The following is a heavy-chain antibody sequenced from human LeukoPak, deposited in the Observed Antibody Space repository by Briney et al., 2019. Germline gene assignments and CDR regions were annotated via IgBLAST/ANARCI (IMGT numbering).Heavy chain of an antibody. Sequence: ASVKVSCKASGYTFTSYYMHWVRQAPGQGLEWMGWINPNSGGTNYAQKFQGRVTMTRDTFISTAYMELSRLRSDDTAVYYCARDDFWSGYYKGYNWFDPWGQGTLVTVSS. CDR1: GYTFTSYY. D-gene: IGHD3-3*01. CDR3: ARDDFWSGYYKGYNWFDP. J-gene: IGHJ5*02. V-gene: IGHV1-2*02. CDR2: INPNSGGT.